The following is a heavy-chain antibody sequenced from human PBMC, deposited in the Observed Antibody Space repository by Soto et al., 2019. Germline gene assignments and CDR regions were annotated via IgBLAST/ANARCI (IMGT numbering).Heavy chain of an antibody. J-gene: IGHJ6*03. CDR3: VRGDTYLYYMDV. D-gene: IGHD5-18*01. V-gene: IGHV4-39*01. CDR1: GGSISTSRNF. CDR2: MYYSGST. Sequence: PSETLSLTCSVSGGSISTSRNFWGWIRQPPGKGLEWIGSMYYSGSTYYNPSLKSRLTISADTSKNQFSLNLNSVTAADTAMYYCVRGDTYLYYMDVWGTGTTVTVSS.